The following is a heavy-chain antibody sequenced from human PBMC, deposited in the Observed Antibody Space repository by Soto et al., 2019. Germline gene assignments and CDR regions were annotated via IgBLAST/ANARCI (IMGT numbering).Heavy chain of an antibody. J-gene: IGHJ6*03. CDR1: GFTFSNYA. CDR3: AGRGRFYMDV. CDR2: IGSGGSP. Sequence: EVQLLESGGGLEQPGGSLRLSCAASGFTFSNYAMSWVRQAPGKGREWVSTIGSGGSPHYADSVKGRFTISRDNSKNTVYLQMNSVRAEDTAVYYCAGRGRFYMDVWGKGTTVTVSS. D-gene: IGHD3-16*01. V-gene: IGHV3-23*01.